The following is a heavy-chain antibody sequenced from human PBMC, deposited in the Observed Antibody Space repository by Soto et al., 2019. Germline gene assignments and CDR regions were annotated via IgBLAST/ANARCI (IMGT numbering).Heavy chain of an antibody. CDR3: AKAISNYDILTGYGPLLLDP. V-gene: IGHV3-23*01. D-gene: IGHD3-9*01. Sequence: GGSLRLSCAASGFTFSNYVMSWVRQAPGKGLEWVSGISGSGRKTYYADSAKGRFTISRDNSKNTFYLQMSSLRAEDTAVYYCAKAISNYDILTGYGPLLLDPSGQGSLVTGSS. CDR1: GFTFSNYV. CDR2: ISGSGRKT. J-gene: IGHJ5*01.